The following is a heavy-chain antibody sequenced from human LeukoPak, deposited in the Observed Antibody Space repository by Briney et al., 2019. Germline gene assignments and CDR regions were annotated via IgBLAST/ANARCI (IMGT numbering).Heavy chain of an antibody. CDR1: GGSISSYY. Sequence: SETLSLTCTVSGGSISSYYWSWIRQTPGKGLEWIGCIYYSGSTNYNPSLKSRVNISVDTSKNQFSLKLSSVTAADTALYYCASLYCSSTSCYLFHWGQGTLVTVSS. D-gene: IGHD2-2*01. V-gene: IGHV4-59*08. CDR3: ASLYCSSTSCYLFH. CDR2: IYYSGST. J-gene: IGHJ4*02.